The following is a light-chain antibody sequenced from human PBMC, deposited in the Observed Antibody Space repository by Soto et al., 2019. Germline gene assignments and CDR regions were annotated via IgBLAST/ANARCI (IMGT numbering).Light chain of an antibody. CDR2: KAS. CDR1: QTISSW. Sequence: DIQMTQSPSTLSGSVGDRVTITCRASQTISSWLAWYQQKPGQAPKLLIYKASSLESGVPSRFSGSGSGTEFTLTISSLQPDDFATYYCQQYNSYWTFGQGTKVDIK. V-gene: IGKV1-5*03. J-gene: IGKJ1*01. CDR3: QQYNSYWT.